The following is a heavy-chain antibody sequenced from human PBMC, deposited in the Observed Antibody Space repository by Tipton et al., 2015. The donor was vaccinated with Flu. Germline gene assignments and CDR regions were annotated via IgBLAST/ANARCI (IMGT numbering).Heavy chain of an antibody. D-gene: IGHD4-11*01. CDR1: GFTFSSYA. Sequence: SLRLSCAASGFTFSSYAMSWVRQAPGKGLEWVSAISGSGGRTYYADSVKGRFTISRDNSKNTLCLQMNSLRAEDTAVYYCAKEPHYSKNWFDPWGQGTLVTVSS. J-gene: IGHJ5*02. CDR2: ISGSGGRT. V-gene: IGHV3-23*01. CDR3: AKEPHYSKNWFDP.